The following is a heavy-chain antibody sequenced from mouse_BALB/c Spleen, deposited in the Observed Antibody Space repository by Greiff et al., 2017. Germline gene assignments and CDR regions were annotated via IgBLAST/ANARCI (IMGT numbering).Heavy chain of an antibody. CDR3: TPEEYGNLYAMDY. CDR2: IDPENGDT. CDR1: GFNIKDYY. J-gene: IGHJ4*01. V-gene: IGHV14-4*02. D-gene: IGHD2-10*02. Sequence: VQLQQSGAELVRSGASVKLSCTASGFNIKDYYMHWVKQRPEQGLEWIGWIDPENGDTEYAPKFQGKATMTADTSSNTAYLQLSSLTSEDTAVYYCTPEEYGNLYAMDYWGQGTSVTVSS.